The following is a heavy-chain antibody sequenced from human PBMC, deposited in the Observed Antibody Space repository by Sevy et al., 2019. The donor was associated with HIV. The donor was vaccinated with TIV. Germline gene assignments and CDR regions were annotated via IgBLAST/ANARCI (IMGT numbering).Heavy chain of an antibody. J-gene: IGHJ6*02. Sequence: ASVKVSCKASGYSFSDSGYYVHWVRQAPGQGLEWMGWINPKSGATKYAHKFQGRVTMTRDTSVSTANMELTRLTSDDTAVYYCARESYDFWTGPVDYDYGMDVWGQGTTVTVSS. CDR2: INPKSGAT. CDR3: ARESYDFWTGPVDYDYGMDV. D-gene: IGHD3-3*01. CDR1: GYSFSDSGYY. V-gene: IGHV1-2*07.